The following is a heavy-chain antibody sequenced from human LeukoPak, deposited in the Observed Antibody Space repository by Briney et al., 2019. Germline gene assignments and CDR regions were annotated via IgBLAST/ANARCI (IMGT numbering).Heavy chain of an antibody. D-gene: IGHD6-13*01. V-gene: IGHV3-7*01. J-gene: IGHJ5*02. CDR3: ARGLAAAGTRWFDP. Sequence: GGSLRLSCAASGFTFSSYWMSWVRQAPGKGLEWVANIKQDGSEKYYVDSVKGRFTISRDNAKNSLYLQMNSLRAEDTAVYCCARGLAAAGTRWFDPWGQGTLVTVSS. CDR1: GFTFSSYW. CDR2: IKQDGSEK.